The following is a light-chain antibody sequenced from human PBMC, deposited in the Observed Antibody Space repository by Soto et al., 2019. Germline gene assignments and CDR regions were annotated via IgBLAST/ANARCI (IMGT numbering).Light chain of an antibody. CDR3: QQYGSSPWT. CDR1: QSVTSSY. Sequence: EIVLTQSPGTLSLSPGERATLSCRASQSVTSSYLAWYQQKPGQAPRLLIYGASSRATGIPDRFSGSGSETEFTLTISRLEPEDFAMYYCQQYGSSPWTFGQGTKVEIK. V-gene: IGKV3-20*01. J-gene: IGKJ1*01. CDR2: GAS.